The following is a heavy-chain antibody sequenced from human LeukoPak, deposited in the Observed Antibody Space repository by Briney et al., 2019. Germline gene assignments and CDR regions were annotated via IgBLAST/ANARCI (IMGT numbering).Heavy chain of an antibody. V-gene: IGHV4-30-4*01. J-gene: IGHJ4*02. Sequence: SETLSLTCTVSGGSISSGDHYWRWIRQPPGKGLEWIGYINYSGTTYYNPSLRSRLTISIDTSKDQFSLKLSSVTAADTAVYYCARRYCSSTSCYLFDYWGQGTLVTVSS. CDR1: GGSISSGDHY. D-gene: IGHD2-2*01. CDR2: INYSGTT. CDR3: ARRYCSSTSCYLFDY.